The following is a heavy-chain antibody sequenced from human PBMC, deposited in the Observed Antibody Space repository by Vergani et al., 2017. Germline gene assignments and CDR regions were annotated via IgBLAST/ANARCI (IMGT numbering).Heavy chain of an antibody. D-gene: IGHD1-7*01. Sequence: QVQLVESGGGVVQPGGSLRLSCAASGFTFSSYGMHWVRQAPGKGLEWVAFIRYDGSNKYYADSVKGRFTISRDNSKNTLYLQMNSLRAEDTAVYYCATSPPQYNWNYGDQFDYWGQGTLVTVSS. CDR1: GFTFSSYG. CDR3: ATSPPQYNWNYGDQFDY. CDR2: IRYDGSNK. V-gene: IGHV3-30*02. J-gene: IGHJ4*02.